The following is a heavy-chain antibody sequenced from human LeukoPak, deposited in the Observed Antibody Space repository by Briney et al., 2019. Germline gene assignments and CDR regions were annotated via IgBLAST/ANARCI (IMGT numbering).Heavy chain of an antibody. Sequence: SETLSLTCTVSGGSISSSSYYWGWIRQPPGKGLEWIGSIYYSGSTYYNPSLKSRVTISVDTSKNQFSLKLSSVTAADTAVYYCARVDHSWNDVGLWFDPWGQGTLVTVSS. V-gene: IGHV4-39*07. J-gene: IGHJ5*02. CDR2: IYYSGST. D-gene: IGHD1-1*01. CDR3: ARVDHSWNDVGLWFDP. CDR1: GGSISSSSYY.